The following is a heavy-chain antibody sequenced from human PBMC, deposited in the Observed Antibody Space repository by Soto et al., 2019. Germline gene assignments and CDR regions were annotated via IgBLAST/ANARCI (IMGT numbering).Heavy chain of an antibody. CDR3: ARHRSGWYYFDY. Sequence: SETLSLTCTVSGGSISSSSYYWGWIRQPPGKGLEWIGSIYYSGSTYYNPPLKSRVTISVDTSKNQFSLKLSSVTAADTAVYYCARHRSGWYYFDYWGQGTLVTVSS. V-gene: IGHV4-39*01. D-gene: IGHD6-19*01. CDR2: IYYSGST. J-gene: IGHJ4*02. CDR1: GGSISSSSYY.